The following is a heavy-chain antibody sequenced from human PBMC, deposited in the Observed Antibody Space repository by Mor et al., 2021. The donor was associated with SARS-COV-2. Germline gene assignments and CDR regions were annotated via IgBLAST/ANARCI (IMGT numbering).Heavy chain of an antibody. Sequence: FTISRDNAKNSLYLQMNSLRAEDTAVYYCARDVSPYDSSGYYQENWFDPWGQGTLVTVSS. J-gene: IGHJ5*02. V-gene: IGHV3-11*05. CDR3: ARDVSPYDSSGYYQENWFDP. D-gene: IGHD3-22*01.